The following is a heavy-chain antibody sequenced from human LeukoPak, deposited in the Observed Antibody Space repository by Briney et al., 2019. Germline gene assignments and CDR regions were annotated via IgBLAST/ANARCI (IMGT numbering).Heavy chain of an antibody. J-gene: IGHJ4*02. D-gene: IGHD6-19*01. CDR3: AKARSGWCQFDY. CDR2: ISGSGGRT. Sequence: PGGSLRLSCAASGFSFSSYAMTWVRQAPGKGLEWVSGISGSGGRTDYADSVKGRFTISKDFSKNMLFLQMNNLRAEDTAVYYCAKARSGWCQFDYWGQGALVTVSS. CDR1: GFSFSSYA. V-gene: IGHV3-23*01.